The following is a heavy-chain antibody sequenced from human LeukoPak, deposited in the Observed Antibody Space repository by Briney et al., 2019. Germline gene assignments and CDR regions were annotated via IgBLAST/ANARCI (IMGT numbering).Heavy chain of an antibody. Sequence: GGSLRLSSTGYGFSLSAYEFNWVRQAPGKGLEWISYINTGVGSAYYAGSVKGRFTISRDDSNSAVHLEMNSLRDEDTAIYYCARETLGCGGDCFDYWGQGALVTVST. CDR3: ARETLGCGGDCFDY. CDR2: INTGVGSA. V-gene: IGHV3-48*03. CDR1: GFSLSAYE. D-gene: IGHD2-21*01. J-gene: IGHJ4*02.